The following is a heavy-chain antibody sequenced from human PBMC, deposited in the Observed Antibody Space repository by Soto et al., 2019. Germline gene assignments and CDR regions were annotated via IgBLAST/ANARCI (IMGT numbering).Heavy chain of an antibody. CDR3: ARAGGYCSSTSCYSVGRYYGMDV. CDR1: GGSISSGGYY. D-gene: IGHD2-2*01. CDR2: IYYSGST. V-gene: IGHV4-31*03. Sequence: QVQLQESGPGLVKPSQTLSLTCTVSGGSISSGGYYWSWIRQHPGKGLEWIGYIYYSGSTYYNPSLKSRVTISVDKSKNQFSLKLSSVTAADTAVYYCARAGGYCSSTSCYSVGRYYGMDVWGQGTTVTVSS. J-gene: IGHJ6*02.